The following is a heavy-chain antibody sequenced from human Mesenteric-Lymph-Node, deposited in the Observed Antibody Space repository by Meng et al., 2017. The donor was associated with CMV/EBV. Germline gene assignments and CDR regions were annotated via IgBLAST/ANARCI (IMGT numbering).Heavy chain of an antibody. J-gene: IGHJ4*02. CDR3: ARHLQDSIVIVFAPFDY. CDR2: ISVYNGET. Sequence: ASVKVSCKASGYTFTSYGISWVRQAPGQGLEWMGWISVYNGETKYAQNVQGRATMTTDTSTSTAYMELRSLRSDDTAVYYCARHLQDSIVIVFAPFDYWGQGTLVTV. CDR1: GYTFTSYG. V-gene: IGHV1-18*01. D-gene: IGHD2/OR15-2a*01.